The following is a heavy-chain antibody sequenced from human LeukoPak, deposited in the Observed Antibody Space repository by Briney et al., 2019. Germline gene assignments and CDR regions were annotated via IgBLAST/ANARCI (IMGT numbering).Heavy chain of an antibody. CDR1: GDTFSSYA. Sequence: SVKVSCKASGDTFSSYAISWVRQAPGQGLEWMGRIIPILGIANYAQKFQGRVTITADKSTSTAYMELSSLRSENTAVYYCASPYYYDSSGYYDAFDIWGQGTMVTVSS. J-gene: IGHJ3*02. CDR3: ASPYYYDSSGYYDAFDI. V-gene: IGHV1-69*04. CDR2: IIPILGIA. D-gene: IGHD3-22*01.